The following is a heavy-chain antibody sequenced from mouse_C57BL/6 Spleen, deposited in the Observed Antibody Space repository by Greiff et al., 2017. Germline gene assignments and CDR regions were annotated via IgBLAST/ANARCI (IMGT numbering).Heavy chain of an antibody. J-gene: IGHJ2*01. D-gene: IGHD2-3*01. CDR1: GFTFSDAW. CDR2: IRNKANNHAT. CDR3: TRDDGYLFDY. V-gene: IGHV6-6*01. Sequence: EVQLQQSGGGLVQPGGSMKLSCAASGFTFSDAWMDWVRQSPEKGLEWVAEIRNKANNHATYYAESVKGRFTISRDDSKSSVYLQMNSLRAEDTGIYYCTRDDGYLFDYWGQGTTLTVSS.